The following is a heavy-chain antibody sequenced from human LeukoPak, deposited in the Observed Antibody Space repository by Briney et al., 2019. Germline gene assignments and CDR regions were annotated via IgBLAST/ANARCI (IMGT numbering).Heavy chain of an antibody. D-gene: IGHD5-18*01. CDR3: ARDRVGYSYGATFDY. V-gene: IGHV1-69*13. Sequence: ASVKVSCKASGGTFSSYAISWVRQAPGQGLEWMGGIIPIFGTANYAQKFQGRVTITADESTSTAYMELSSLRSEDTAVYYCARDRVGYSYGATFDYWGQGTLVTASS. J-gene: IGHJ4*02. CDR2: IIPIFGTA. CDR1: GGTFSSYA.